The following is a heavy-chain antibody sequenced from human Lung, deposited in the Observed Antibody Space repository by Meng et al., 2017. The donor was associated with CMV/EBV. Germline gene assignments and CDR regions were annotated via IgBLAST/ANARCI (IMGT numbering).Heavy chain of an antibody. Sequence: SAKVSCKASGGTFSSYAISWVRQAPGQGLEWMGGIIPIFGTANYAQKFQGRVTITTDESTSTAYMELSSLRSEDTAVYYCARSPEFYQLLPGPYCYYGMAVWGQGTTVTGSS. D-gene: IGHD2-2*01. CDR3: ARSPEFYQLLPGPYCYYGMAV. CDR2: IIPIFGTA. V-gene: IGHV1-69*05. J-gene: IGHJ6*02. CDR1: GGTFSSYA.